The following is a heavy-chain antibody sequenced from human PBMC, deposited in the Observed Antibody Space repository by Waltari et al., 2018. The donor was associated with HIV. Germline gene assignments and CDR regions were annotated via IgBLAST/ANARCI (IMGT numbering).Heavy chain of an antibody. D-gene: IGHD2-21*02. J-gene: IGHJ4*02. CDR3: ARGVRLRGRYFDY. CDR1: GFTFSSYD. CDR2: SGTAGDT. V-gene: IGHV3-13*01. Sequence: EVQLVESGGGLVQPGGSLRLSCAASGFTFSSYDMHWFRQATGKGLECVSASGTAGDTYYPGSVKGRFTISRENAKNSLYLQMNSLRAGDTAVYYCARGVRLRGRYFDYWGQGTLVTVSS.